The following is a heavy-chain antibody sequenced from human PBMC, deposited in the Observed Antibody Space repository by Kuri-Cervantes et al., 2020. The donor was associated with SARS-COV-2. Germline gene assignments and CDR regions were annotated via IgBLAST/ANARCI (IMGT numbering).Heavy chain of an antibody. Sequence: GGSLRLSCTASGFTFGDYAMSWFRQAPGKGLEWVGFIRSKAYGGTTEYAASVKGRFTISRDDSKSIAYLQMHSLKTEDTAVYYCTRGVSGTPIPRVDYWGQGTLVTVSS. CDR3: TRGVSGTPIPRVDY. D-gene: IGHD2-15*01. CDR1: GFTFGDYA. J-gene: IGHJ4*02. CDR2: IRSKAYGGTT. V-gene: IGHV3-49*03.